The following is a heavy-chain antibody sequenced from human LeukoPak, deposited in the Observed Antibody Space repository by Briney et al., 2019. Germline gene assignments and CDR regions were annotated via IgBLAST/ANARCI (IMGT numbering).Heavy chain of an antibody. D-gene: IGHD4-17*01. Sequence: GGSLRLSCAASGITASSYAMTWVRQAPGKGLEWVSSISGSGDRTMYADSVKGRFTISRDNLKNTLYLQMNSLRAEDTALYHCAKDPNGDYIGAFDMWGQGTMVPSLQ. CDR2: ISGSGDRT. CDR3: AKDPNGDYIGAFDM. V-gene: IGHV3-23*01. J-gene: IGHJ3*02. CDR1: GITASSYA.